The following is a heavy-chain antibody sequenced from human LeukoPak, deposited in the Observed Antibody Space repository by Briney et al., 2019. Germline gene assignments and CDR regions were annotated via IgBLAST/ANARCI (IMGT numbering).Heavy chain of an antibody. D-gene: IGHD5-18*01. CDR2: IIPIFGTA. Sequence: ASVKVSCKASGGTFSSYAISWVRQAPGQGLEWMGGIIPIFGTANYAQKFQGRGTITTDESTSTAYMELSSLRSEDTAVYYCATDTAMPNHYFDYWGQGTLVTVSS. J-gene: IGHJ4*02. V-gene: IGHV1-69*05. CDR3: ATDTAMPNHYFDY. CDR1: GGTFSSYA.